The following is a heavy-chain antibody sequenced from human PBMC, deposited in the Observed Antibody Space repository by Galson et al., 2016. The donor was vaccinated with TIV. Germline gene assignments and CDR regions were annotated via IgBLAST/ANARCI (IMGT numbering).Heavy chain of an antibody. CDR2: DFYSGST. CDR3: ARHSGAVAGYAYGMDV. V-gene: IGHV4-39*01. Sequence: ETLSLTCTVSGDSISRTSYFWRWIRQSPGKCLEWIGSDFYSGSTSYRGNIYYTPSPKSRLTISVDTSKNQFSLRLRSVTAADTAVYYWARHSGAVAGYAYGMDVWGQGTTVTVSS. D-gene: IGHD6-19*01. CDR1: GDSISRTSYF. J-gene: IGHJ6*02.